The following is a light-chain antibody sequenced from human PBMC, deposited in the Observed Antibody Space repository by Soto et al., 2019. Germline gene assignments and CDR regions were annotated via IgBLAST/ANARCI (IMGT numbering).Light chain of an antibody. Sequence: QSVLTQPASVSGSPGQSITISCTGTSSDISGYNYVSWYQQHPGKASKLMIYDVSNRTSGVSNRFSGSKSGNTASLTISGLQAEDEADYYCSSYTSSSPDVFGTGTKVTVL. CDR1: SSDISGYNY. J-gene: IGLJ1*01. CDR3: SSYTSSSPDV. CDR2: DVS. V-gene: IGLV2-14*01.